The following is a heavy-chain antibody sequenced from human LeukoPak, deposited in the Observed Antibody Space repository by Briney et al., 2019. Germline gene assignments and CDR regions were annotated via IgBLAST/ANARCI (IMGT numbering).Heavy chain of an antibody. CDR3: AGRDVYNSAF. J-gene: IGHJ4*02. Sequence: GGSLRLSCAASGFTFSGYYMSWVRQAPGKGLEWVSYITPSGSTIYYADSVKGRFTISRDNAKNSLYLQMDSLRAEDTAVYFCAGRDVYNSAFWGQGTLVTVSS. CDR1: GFTFSGYY. D-gene: IGHD5-24*01. CDR2: ITPSGSTI. V-gene: IGHV3-11*01.